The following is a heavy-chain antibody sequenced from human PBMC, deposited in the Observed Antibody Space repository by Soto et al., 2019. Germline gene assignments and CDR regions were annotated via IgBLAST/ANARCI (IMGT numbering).Heavy chain of an antibody. CDR1: GYTFTSYA. D-gene: IGHD5-12*01. CDR3: VGGGSLYWSFDL. Sequence: QVQLVQSGAEVKKPGASVKVSCKASGYTFTSYAMHWVRQAPGQRLEWMGWINAGNGNTKYSQKFQGRVTITRDTSAGTAYMELSSLRSEDTAVYLCVGGGSLYWSFDLWGRGTRVTVSS. CDR2: INAGNGNT. J-gene: IGHJ2*01. V-gene: IGHV1-3*01.